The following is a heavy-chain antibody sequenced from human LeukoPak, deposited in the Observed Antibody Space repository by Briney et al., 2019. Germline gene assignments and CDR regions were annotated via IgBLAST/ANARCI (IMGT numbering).Heavy chain of an antibody. CDR2: ISWNSGSI. D-gene: IGHD3-22*01. V-gene: IGHV3-9*01. CDR3: AKHRFESGGYHSTD. Sequence: PGGSLRLSCAGSGFIFNNYAMHWVRQPPGKGLEWVSGISWNSGSIDYADSVKGRFTISRDNSKNTLYLQMNSLRDEDTAVYYCAKHRFESGGYHSTDWGQGTLVTVSS. J-gene: IGHJ4*02. CDR1: GFIFNNYA.